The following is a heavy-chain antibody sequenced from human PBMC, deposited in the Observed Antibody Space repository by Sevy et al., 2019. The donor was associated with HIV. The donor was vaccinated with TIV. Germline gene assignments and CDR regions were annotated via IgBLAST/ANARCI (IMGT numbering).Heavy chain of an antibody. CDR3: ARQTFYGSVSYYKYYDYVWGSYYFDY. Sequence: GESLKISCKGSGYSFTSYWIGWVRQMPGKGLEWMGIIYPGDSDTRYSPSFQGQVTISADKSISTAYLQWSSLKASDTAMYYCARQTFYGSVSYYKYYDYVWGSYYFDYWGQGTLVTVSS. CDR2: IYPGDSDT. J-gene: IGHJ4*02. D-gene: IGHD3-16*01. V-gene: IGHV5-51*01. CDR1: GYSFTSYW.